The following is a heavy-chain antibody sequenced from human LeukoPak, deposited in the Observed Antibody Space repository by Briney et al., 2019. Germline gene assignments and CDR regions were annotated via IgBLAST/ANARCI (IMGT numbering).Heavy chain of an antibody. CDR1: GASVTSGGFY. Sequence: PLETLSLTCSVSGASVTSGGFYWAWLRQPPGKGPEWIATIYYTGSTYYNPSLKSRVSISIATSKNQFSLRLTSVTATDTAVYHCARHSGSGSESRPFDPWGQGTLVSVSS. CDR3: ARHSGSGSESRPFDP. J-gene: IGHJ5*02. CDR2: IYYTGST. D-gene: IGHD3-10*01. V-gene: IGHV4-39*01.